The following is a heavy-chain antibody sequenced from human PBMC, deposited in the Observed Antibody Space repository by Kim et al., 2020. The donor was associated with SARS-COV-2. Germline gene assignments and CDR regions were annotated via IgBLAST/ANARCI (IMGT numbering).Heavy chain of an antibody. CDR1: GFAFGSYW. Sequence: GGSLRLSCAASGFAFGSYWMSWVRQAPGKGLEWVANIKEDGSEKHYVDSVKGRFAISRDNAKNSLYMQMNSLRDEDTAIYYCASEWGRAFDTWGQGTMVTVSS. J-gene: IGHJ3*02. D-gene: IGHD7-27*01. CDR3: ASEWGRAFDT. CDR2: IKEDGSEK. V-gene: IGHV3-7*03.